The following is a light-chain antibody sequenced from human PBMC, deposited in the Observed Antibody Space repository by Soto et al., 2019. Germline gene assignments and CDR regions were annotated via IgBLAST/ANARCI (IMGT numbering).Light chain of an antibody. J-gene: IGLJ2*01. CDR3: SSYTSGSTTLV. CDR2: EVS. V-gene: IGLV2-18*02. Sequence: QSVLTQPPSVSGSPGQSVTISCTGTSSDVGSYNRVSGYQQPPGTAPKLMIYEVSNRPSGVPDRFSAAKPGNTASLTISGLAAEDEADYCCSSYTSGSTTLVFGGGTKVT. CDR1: SSDVGSYNR.